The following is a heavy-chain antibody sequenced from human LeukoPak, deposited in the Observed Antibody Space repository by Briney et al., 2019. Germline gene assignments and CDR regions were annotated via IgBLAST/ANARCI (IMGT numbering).Heavy chain of an antibody. CDR2: IYYSGST. Sequence: SQTLSLTCTVSGGSISSGDYYWSWIRQPPGKGLEWIGYIYYSGSTYYNPSLKSRVTISVDTSKNQFSLKLSSVTAADTAVYYCARGPTSVVVVAAIWFDPWGQGTLVTVSS. V-gene: IGHV4-30-4*08. CDR3: ARGPTSVVVVAAIWFDP. D-gene: IGHD2-15*01. CDR1: GGSISSGDYY. J-gene: IGHJ5*02.